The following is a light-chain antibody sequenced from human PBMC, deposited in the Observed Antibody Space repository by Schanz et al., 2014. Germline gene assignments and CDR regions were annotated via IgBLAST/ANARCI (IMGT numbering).Light chain of an antibody. CDR3: QQLHTCPPT. CDR1: QSVLYTSDSKNY. V-gene: IGKV4-1*01. J-gene: IGKJ4*01. CDR2: WAS. Sequence: DVVMTQSPDSLPVSLGERATINCKSSQSVLYTSDSKNYLAWYQHKPGQPPKLLISWASTRESGVPDRFSGSGSGTDFTLTINSLQPEDVATYYCQQLHTCPPTFGGGTKVE.